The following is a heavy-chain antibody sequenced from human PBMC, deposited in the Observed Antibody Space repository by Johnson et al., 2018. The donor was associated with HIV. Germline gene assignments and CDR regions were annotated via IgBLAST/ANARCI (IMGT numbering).Heavy chain of an antibody. Sequence: QVQLVESGGGVVQPGGSLRLSCAASRFTFSNHGMHWIRQAPGKGLEWVAFVRYDGSNKYYTDSVKGRFTVSRDNFNNAIYLEMDSLRVEDTSVYYCAKDFGSSSWHAFDVWGQGTVVIVSS. J-gene: IGHJ3*01. D-gene: IGHD6-13*01. CDR1: RFTFSNHG. CDR3: AKDFGSSSWHAFDV. V-gene: IGHV3-30*02. CDR2: VRYDGSNK.